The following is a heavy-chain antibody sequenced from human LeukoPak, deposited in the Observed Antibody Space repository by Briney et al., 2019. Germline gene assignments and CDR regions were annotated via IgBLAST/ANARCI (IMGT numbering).Heavy chain of an antibody. CDR1: GSLFTSYW. Sequence: HRGSPQISCQGSGSLFTSYWISWVRQLPGKCLEWMGRIDPSHSYTNYSPSFQGYVTISADKSISTAYLQWSSLKASDTAKYYCARVPVVLWFGELSYAFDIWGQGTMVTVSS. V-gene: IGHV5-10-1*01. J-gene: IGHJ3*02. CDR2: IDPSHSYT. CDR3: ARVPVVLWFGELSYAFDI. D-gene: IGHD3-10*01.